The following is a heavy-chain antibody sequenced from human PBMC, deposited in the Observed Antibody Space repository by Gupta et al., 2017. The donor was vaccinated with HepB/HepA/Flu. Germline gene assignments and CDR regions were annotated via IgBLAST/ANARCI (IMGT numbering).Heavy chain of an antibody. CDR2: TYPGDFDT. D-gene: IGHD3-16*01. V-gene: IGHV5-51*01. Sequence: VQLVPAGAEEKKSGACLKISCSVSGFTFSHYWIARVRKVPGKGLEWMGITYPGDFDTRYSPSFKGQVTISADTSTSTAHLQWTSLKASDSGTYYCARLYWGTTHYNGMDVWGQGTAVTVS. J-gene: IGHJ6*02. CDR3: ARLYWGTTHYNGMDV. CDR1: GFTFSHYW.